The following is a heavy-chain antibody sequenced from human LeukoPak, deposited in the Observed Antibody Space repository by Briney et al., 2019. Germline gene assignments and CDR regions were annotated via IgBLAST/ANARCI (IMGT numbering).Heavy chain of an antibody. CDR1: GGSISSGGYY. D-gene: IGHD3-3*01. V-gene: IGHV4-31*03. CDR3: ARAGPLPRLFWSGYYTLFDP. Sequence: SQTLSLTCTVSGGSISSGGYYWSCIRQHPGKGPEWIGYIYYSGSTYYNPSLKSRVTISVDTSKNQFSLQLSSVTAADTAVYYCARAGPLPRLFWSGYYTLFDPWGQGTLVTVSS. CDR2: IYYSGST. J-gene: IGHJ5*02.